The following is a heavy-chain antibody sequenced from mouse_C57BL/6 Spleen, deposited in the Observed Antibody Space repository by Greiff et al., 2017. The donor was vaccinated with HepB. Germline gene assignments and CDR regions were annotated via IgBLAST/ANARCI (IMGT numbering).Heavy chain of an antibody. CDR2: ISSGSSTI. V-gene: IGHV5-17*01. Sequence: EVMLVESGGGLVKPGGSLKLSCAASGFTFSDYGMHWVRQAPEKGLEWVAYISSGSSTIYYADTVKGRFTISRDNAKNTLFLQMTSLRSEDTAMYYCASSSLPPFDYWGQGTTLTVSS. CDR1: GFTFSDYG. J-gene: IGHJ2*01. CDR3: ASSSLPPFDY.